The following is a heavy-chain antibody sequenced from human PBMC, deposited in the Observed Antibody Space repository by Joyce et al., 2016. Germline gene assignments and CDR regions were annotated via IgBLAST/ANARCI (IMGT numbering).Heavy chain of an antibody. V-gene: IGHV3-33*01. CDR3: AGERRDYYYYMDV. CDR1: GITFRSYG. CDR2: IWYDGRNK. D-gene: IGHD1-1*01. Sequence: QAQLVESGGGVVQPGRSLTLSCAASGITFRSYGMHWVRQAPGKGMEWVAVIWYDGRNKFYADSVKGRFTISRDNSKNTLYLQMNSLRAEDTAVYYCAGERRDYYYYMDVWGKGTTVTVSS. J-gene: IGHJ6*03.